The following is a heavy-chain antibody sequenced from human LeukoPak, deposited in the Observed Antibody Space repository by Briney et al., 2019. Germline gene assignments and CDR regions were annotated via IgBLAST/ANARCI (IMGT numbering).Heavy chain of an antibody. Sequence: SGGSLRLSCAASGFTFSSYSMNWVRQAPGKGLEWVSYISSSSSTIYYADSVKGRFTISRDNAKNSLYLQMNSLRAEDTAVYYCARLWFGDYVRRDYYGMDVWGQGTTVTVSS. J-gene: IGHJ6*02. V-gene: IGHV3-48*04. D-gene: IGHD3-10*01. CDR2: ISSSSSTI. CDR1: GFTFSSYS. CDR3: ARLWFGDYVRRDYYGMDV.